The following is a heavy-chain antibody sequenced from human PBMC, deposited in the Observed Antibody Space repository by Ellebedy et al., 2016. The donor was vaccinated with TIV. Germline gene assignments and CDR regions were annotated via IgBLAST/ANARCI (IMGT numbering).Heavy chain of an antibody. CDR2: ISYEGSNE. J-gene: IGHJ3*02. D-gene: IGHD6-13*01. CDR1: GFIFGSYG. Sequence: GESLKISXAASGFIFGSYGMHWVRQAPGKGLEWVTVISYEGSNEYYADSVKGRFTISRDNSKSTLYLQMNSLRAEDTAVYYCAAAAGAGDDAFDIWGQGTMVTVSS. CDR3: AAAAGAGDDAFDI. V-gene: IGHV3-30-3*01.